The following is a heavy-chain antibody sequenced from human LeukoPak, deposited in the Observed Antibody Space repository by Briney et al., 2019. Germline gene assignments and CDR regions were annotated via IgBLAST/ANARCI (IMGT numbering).Heavy chain of an antibody. Sequence: GGSLRLSCAASGFTFSSYSMNWVRQAPGKGLEWVLYISSSSSTIYYADSVKGRFTISRDNAKNSLYLQMNSLRAEDTAVYYCANSPSPSSGYYSYYYYMDVWGKGTTVTVSS. CDR2: ISSSSSTI. CDR3: ANSPSPSSGYYSYYYYMDV. V-gene: IGHV3-48*01. D-gene: IGHD3-22*01. CDR1: GFTFSSYS. J-gene: IGHJ6*03.